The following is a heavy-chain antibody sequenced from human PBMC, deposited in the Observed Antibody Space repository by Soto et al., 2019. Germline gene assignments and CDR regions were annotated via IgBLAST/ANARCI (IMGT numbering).Heavy chain of an antibody. CDR2: IYYSGTT. CDR1: GGSISSGGYY. D-gene: IGHD3-10*01. CDR3: ARESYYGSGATVVAY. Sequence: SETLSLTCTVSGGSISSGGYYWSWIRQPPGKGLEWIGYIYYSGTTSYNPSLSSRVTMSVDTSKNQFSLKVNSVTAADTAVYYCARESYYGSGATVVAYWGQGTLVTVSS. J-gene: IGHJ4*02. V-gene: IGHV4-61*08.